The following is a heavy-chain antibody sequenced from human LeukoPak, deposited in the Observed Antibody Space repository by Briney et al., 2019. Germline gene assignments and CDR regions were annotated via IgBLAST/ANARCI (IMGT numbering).Heavy chain of an antibody. V-gene: IGHV3-33*05. J-gene: IGHJ3*01. Sequence: PGGSLRLSCAASGFIFSSYGINWVRQAPGKGLEWVAGIQYDGSKQYYIDSVKGRFTISRDNSKDTLFLQMNSLRAEDTAIYYCVRDIELSTWGLGTMVTVSS. D-gene: IGHD3-16*02. CDR2: IQYDGSKQ. CDR3: VRDIELST. CDR1: GFIFSSYG.